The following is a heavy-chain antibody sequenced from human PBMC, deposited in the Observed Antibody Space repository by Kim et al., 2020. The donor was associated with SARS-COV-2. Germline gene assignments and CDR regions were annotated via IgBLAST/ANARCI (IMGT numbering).Heavy chain of an antibody. Sequence: SVKVSCKASGFTFTRSAMQWVRQARGQRLEWIGWIVVGSGNTNYAQKFQERVTITRDMSTSTAYMELSSLRSEDTAVYYCAAEGSYSLPSSIAADRVRLSYAFDIWGQGTMVTVSS. V-gene: IGHV1-58*02. CDR2: IVVGSGNT. J-gene: IGHJ3*02. CDR1: GFTFTRSA. CDR3: AAEGSYSLPSSIAADRVRLSYAFDI. D-gene: IGHD6-6*01.